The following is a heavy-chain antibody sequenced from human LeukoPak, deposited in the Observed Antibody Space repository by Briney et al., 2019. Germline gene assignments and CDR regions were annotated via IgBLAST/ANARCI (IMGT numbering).Heavy chain of an antibody. CDR3: VRGYGTGWYGGDY. CDR1: GYSFINYD. D-gene: IGHD6-19*01. J-gene: IGHJ4*02. Sequence: ASVKVSCKASGYSFINYDINWVRQGTRQGLEWMGWMNPNNGDTGYAQKFQGRVTMTRNASAGTAHMELSSLKSDDTAVYFCVRGYGTGWYGGDYWGQGTLVTVSS. CDR2: MNPNNGDT. V-gene: IGHV1-8*01.